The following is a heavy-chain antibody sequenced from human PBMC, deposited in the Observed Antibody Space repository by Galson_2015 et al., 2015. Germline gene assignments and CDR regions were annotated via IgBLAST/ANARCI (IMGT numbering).Heavy chain of an antibody. Sequence: ALRLSCASSGLTVNTGYMTWGPLAAGPGPGCVALVRRGRATYYADSAKGRFTISRDNSKNTLHLQMNSLRAEDTAIYFCAKSQGSGSHPAAFDIWGQGAMVTVSS. CDR3: AKSQGSGSHPAAFDI. D-gene: IGHD3-10*01. V-gene: IGHV3-53*01. CDR1: GLTVNTGY. J-gene: IGHJ3*02. CDR2: VRRGRAT.